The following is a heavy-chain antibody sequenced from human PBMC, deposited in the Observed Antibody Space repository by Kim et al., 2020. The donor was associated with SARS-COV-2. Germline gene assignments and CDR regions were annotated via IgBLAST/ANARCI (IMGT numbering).Heavy chain of an antibody. Sequence: SETLSLTCTVSDGSISPYYWCWIRQRPGTGLAWVCFIYYIATTTYNDSLTIQITITVDTSTTQFSLTLTSATAAATAIYYCSRDSPNLKHSRAVWGKVTT. J-gene: IGHJ6*03. D-gene: IGHD2-21*02. CDR1: DGSISPYY. CDR3: SRDSPNLKHSRAV. CDR2: IYYIATT. V-gene: IGHV4-59*03.